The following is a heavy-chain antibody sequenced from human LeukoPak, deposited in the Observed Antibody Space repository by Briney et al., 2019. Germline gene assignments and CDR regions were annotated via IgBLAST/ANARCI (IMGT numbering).Heavy chain of an antibody. CDR1: GFTFSSYA. V-gene: IGHV3-23*01. CDR3: AKPYDSSGYYPGWFQH. J-gene: IGHJ1*01. CDR2: ISGSGGST. D-gene: IGHD3-22*01. Sequence: PGGSLRLSCAASGFTFSSYAISWVRQAPGKGLEWVSAISGSGGSTYYADSVKGRFTISRDNSKNTLYLQMNSLRAEDTAVYYCAKPYDSSGYYPGWFQHWGQGTLVTVSS.